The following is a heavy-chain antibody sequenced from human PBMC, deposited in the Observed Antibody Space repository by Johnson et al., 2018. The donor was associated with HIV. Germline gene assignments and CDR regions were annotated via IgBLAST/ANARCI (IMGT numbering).Heavy chain of an antibody. CDR2: IYSGGST. Sequence: VQLVESGGGFVQPGGSLRLSCAASGFTVSSNYMSWVRQAPGKGLEWVSVIYSGGSTYYADSVKGRFTISRDNSQNTLYLQMNSLRAEDTAVYSCARQETYGGNIGFQHAFDIWGQGTMVTVSS. J-gene: IGHJ3*02. CDR1: GFTVSSNY. CDR3: ARQETYGGNIGFQHAFDI. V-gene: IGHV3-66*04. D-gene: IGHD4-23*01.